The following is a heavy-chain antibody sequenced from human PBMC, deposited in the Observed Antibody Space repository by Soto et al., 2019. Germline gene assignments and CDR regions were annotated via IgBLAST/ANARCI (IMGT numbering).Heavy chain of an antibody. V-gene: IGHV4-34*01. J-gene: IGHJ4*02. CDR1: GGSFSGYY. CDR3: ARVGGYCSGGSCSSLGDFDY. Sequence: QVQLQQWGAGLLKPSETLSLTCAVYGGSFSGYYWSWIRQPPGKGLEWIGEINHSGSTNYNPSLKSRVTISVDTSKNQSSLKLSSVTAADTAVYYCARVGGYCSGGSCSSLGDFDYWGQGTLVTVSS. D-gene: IGHD2-15*01. CDR2: INHSGST.